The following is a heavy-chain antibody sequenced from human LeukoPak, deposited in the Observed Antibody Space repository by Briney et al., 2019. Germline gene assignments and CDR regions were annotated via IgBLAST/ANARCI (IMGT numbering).Heavy chain of an antibody. D-gene: IGHD3-9*01. CDR1: GFTFSNYA. V-gene: IGHV3-23*01. CDR2: IRYNIENT. J-gene: IGHJ4*02. CDR3: AKASTRDTGYYFDS. Sequence: GGSLRLSCAASGFTFSNYAMGWVRQAPGKGPEWVSSIRYNIENTHYADAVQGRFTISRDNSKNTLYLQMDSLRAEDTARYYCAKASTRDTGYYFDSWGQGTLVSVSS.